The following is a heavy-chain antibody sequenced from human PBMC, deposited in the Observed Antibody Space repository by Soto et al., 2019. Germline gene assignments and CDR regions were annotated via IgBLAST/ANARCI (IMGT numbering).Heavy chain of an antibody. CDR1: GFTFSSYA. V-gene: IGHV3-30-3*01. CDR3: ARPSRPYYCYYGMDV. Sequence: QVQLVESGGGVVQPGRSLRLSCAASGFTFSSYAMHWVRQAPGKGLEWVAVISYDGSNKYYADSVKGRFTISRDNSKNTLYLQMDSLRAEDTAVYYCARPSRPYYCYYGMDVWGRGTTVTVSS. J-gene: IGHJ6*02. CDR2: ISYDGSNK.